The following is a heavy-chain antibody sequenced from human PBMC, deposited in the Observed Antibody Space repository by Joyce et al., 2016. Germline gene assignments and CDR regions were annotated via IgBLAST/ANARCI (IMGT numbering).Heavy chain of an antibody. CDR3: ARGLGTPYGMDV. D-gene: IGHD7-27*01. V-gene: IGHV4-59*01. CDR2: IYYSGST. J-gene: IGHJ6*02. Sequence: QVQLQESGPGLVKPSETLYLTCTVSGGSISINYWCWIRQPPGKRLEWMGYIYYSGSTNYNPSLKSRVTISVDTSKNQFALKLRSVSAADTAVYYCARGLGTPYGMDVWGQGTTVTVSS. CDR1: GGSISINY.